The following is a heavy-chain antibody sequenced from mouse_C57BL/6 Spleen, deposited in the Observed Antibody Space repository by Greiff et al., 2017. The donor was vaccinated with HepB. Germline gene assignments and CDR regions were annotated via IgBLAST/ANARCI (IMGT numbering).Heavy chain of an antibody. J-gene: IGHJ2*01. CDR1: GYTFTSYW. CDR2: IYPRSGST. CDR3: AREGAGTEDY. Sequence: VKLQQPGAELVKPGASVKMSCKASGYTFTSYWITWVKQRPGQGLEWIGDIYPRSGSTNYNEKFKSKATLTVDTSSSTAYMQLSSLTSEDSAVYYCAREGAGTEDYWGQGTTLTVSS. V-gene: IGHV1-55*01. D-gene: IGHD4-1*01.